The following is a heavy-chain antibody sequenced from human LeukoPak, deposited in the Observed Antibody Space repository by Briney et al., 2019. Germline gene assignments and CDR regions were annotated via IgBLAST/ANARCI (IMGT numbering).Heavy chain of an antibody. CDR1: GYTFTSYG. CDR3: ARDFLRYRIGGSCYSDY. J-gene: IGHJ4*02. V-gene: IGHV1-18*01. CDR2: ISAYNGNT. Sequence: GASVKVSCKASGYTFTSYGISWVRQAPGQGLEWMGWISAYNGNTNYAQKLQGRVTMTTDTSTSTAYMELRSLRSDDTAVYYCARDFLRYRIGGSCYSDYWGQGTLVTVSS. D-gene: IGHD2-15*01.